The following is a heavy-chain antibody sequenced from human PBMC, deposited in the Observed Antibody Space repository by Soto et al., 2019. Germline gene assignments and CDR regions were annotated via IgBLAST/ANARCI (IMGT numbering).Heavy chain of an antibody. J-gene: IGHJ4*02. CDR3: TREGS. CDR1: GFIFSDYS. Sequence: EVQLVESGGGSVQPGGSLRLACAASGFIFSDYSMNWVRQFPGKGLEWIAYIDGGSSAIHYTDSVKGRFTISRDNARNSLYLQMNSLRDEDTAVYYCTREGSWGRGTQVTVSS. CDR2: IDGGSSAI. V-gene: IGHV3-48*02.